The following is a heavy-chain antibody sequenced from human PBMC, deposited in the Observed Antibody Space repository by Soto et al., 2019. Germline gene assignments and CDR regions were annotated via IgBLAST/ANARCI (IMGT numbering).Heavy chain of an antibody. D-gene: IGHD3-3*01. J-gene: IGHJ5*01. CDR1: EFSFSNLW. Sequence: GSLRLSCVASEFSFSNLWMTWVRQASGKGLEFLATINPDGSETYYVESVKGRFTISRDNAKNSVSLHMNSLGVEDTGIYYCTTDLNWSGTWGQGTMVTVSS. V-gene: IGHV3-7*01. CDR2: INPDGSET. CDR3: TTDLNWSGT.